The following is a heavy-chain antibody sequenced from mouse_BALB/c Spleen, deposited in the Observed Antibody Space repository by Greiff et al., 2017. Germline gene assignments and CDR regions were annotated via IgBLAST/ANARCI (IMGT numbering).Heavy chain of an antibody. J-gene: IGHJ4*01. D-gene: IGHD1-1*01. Sequence: EVMLVESGGDLVKPGGSLKLSCAASGFTFSSYGMSWVRQTPDKRLEWVATISSGGSYTYYPDSVKGRFTISRDNAKNTLYLQMSSLKSEDTAMYYCARHEDYANAMDYWGQGTSVTVSS. CDR1: GFTFSSYG. CDR3: ARHEDYANAMDY. CDR2: ISSGGSYT. V-gene: IGHV5-6*01.